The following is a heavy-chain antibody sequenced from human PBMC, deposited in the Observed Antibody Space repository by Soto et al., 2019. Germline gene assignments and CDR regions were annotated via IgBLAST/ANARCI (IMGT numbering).Heavy chain of an antibody. CDR2: IIPIFGTA. Sequence: SVKVSCKASVGTLSSYAISLVRQAPGQGLEWMGGIIPIFGTANYAQKFQGRVTITADESTSTAYMELSSLRSEDTAVYYCAQIVLGVNGMDVWGQGTTVTVSS. CDR3: AQIVLGVNGMDV. J-gene: IGHJ6*02. D-gene: IGHD3-22*01. V-gene: IGHV1-69*13. CDR1: VGTLSSYA.